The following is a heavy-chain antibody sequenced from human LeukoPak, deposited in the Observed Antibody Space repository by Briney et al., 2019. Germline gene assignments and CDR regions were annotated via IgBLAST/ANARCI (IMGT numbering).Heavy chain of an antibody. CDR2: ISGSGGST. D-gene: IGHD6-19*01. V-gene: IGHV3-23*01. CDR3: ARDLMGQWPQFDY. J-gene: IGHJ4*02. CDR1: GFTFSSYS. Sequence: GGSLRLSCAASGFTFSSYSMNWVRQAPGKGLEWVSAISGSGGSTYYADSVKGRFTISRDNSKNTLYLQMNSLRAEDTAVYYCARDLMGQWPQFDYWGQGTLVTVSS.